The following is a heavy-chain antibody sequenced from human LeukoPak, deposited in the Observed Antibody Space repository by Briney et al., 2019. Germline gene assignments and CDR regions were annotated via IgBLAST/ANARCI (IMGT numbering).Heavy chain of an antibody. Sequence: ASVKVSCKASGYTFTSYGISWVRQAPGQGLEWMGWISAYNGNTNYAQKLQGRVTMTTDTSTSTAYMELRSLRSDDTVVYYCARAPEAGYSNYVQAIDYWGQGTLVTVSS. D-gene: IGHD4-11*01. J-gene: IGHJ4*02. CDR2: ISAYNGNT. CDR1: GYTFTSYG. CDR3: ARAPEAGYSNYVQAIDY. V-gene: IGHV1-18*01.